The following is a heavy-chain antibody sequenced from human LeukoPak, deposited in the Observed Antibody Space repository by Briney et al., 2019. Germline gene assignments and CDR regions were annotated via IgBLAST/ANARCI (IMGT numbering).Heavy chain of an antibody. J-gene: IGHJ4*02. V-gene: IGHV1-18*01. Sequence: ASVTLSCTASAYTFIMHGIARVRLAPGQGPEWMGWITGDSGNTHYAQNLQDRVTLTTDTSTGTAYMELRSLRSDDTAVYYCVRDNAARGTTGNYVDFWGQGTPVTVTS. CDR2: ITGDSGNT. CDR1: AYTFIMHG. D-gene: IGHD1-7*01. CDR3: VRDNAARGTTGNYVDF.